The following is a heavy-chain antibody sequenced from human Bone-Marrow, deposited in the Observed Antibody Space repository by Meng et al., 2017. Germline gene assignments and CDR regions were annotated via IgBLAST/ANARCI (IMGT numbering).Heavy chain of an antibody. Sequence: GESLKISCAASGFTFSSYSMNWVRQAPGKGLEWVSSISSSSSYIYYADSVKGRFTISRDNAKNSLYLQMNSLRAEDTAVYYCARYEYHYDSSGYGYYFDYWGQGTLVTVSS. CDR1: GFTFSSYS. V-gene: IGHV3-21*04. D-gene: IGHD3-22*01. CDR3: ARYEYHYDSSGYGYYFDY. CDR2: ISSSSSYI. J-gene: IGHJ4*02.